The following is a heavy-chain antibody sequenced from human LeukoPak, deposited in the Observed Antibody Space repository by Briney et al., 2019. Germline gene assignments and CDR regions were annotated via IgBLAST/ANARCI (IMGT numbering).Heavy chain of an antibody. CDR2: INHSGST. CDR1: GGSFSGYY. D-gene: IGHD3-22*01. J-gene: IGHJ4*02. CDR3: AGGKYRGYYDSSGYYYFDY. Sequence: SETLSLTCAVYGGSFSGYYWSWIRQPPGKGLEWIGEINHSGSTNYNPSLKSRVTISVDTSKNQFSLKPSSVTAADTAVYYCAGGKYRGYYDSSGYYYFDYWGQGTLVTVSS. V-gene: IGHV4-34*01.